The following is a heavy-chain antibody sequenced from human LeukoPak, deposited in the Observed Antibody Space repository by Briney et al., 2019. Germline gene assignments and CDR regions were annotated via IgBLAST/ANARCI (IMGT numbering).Heavy chain of an antibody. Sequence: SETLSLTCTVSGGSISSYYWSWIRQPPGKGLEWIGYIYYSGSTNYNPSLKSRVTISVDTSKNQFSLKLSSVTAADTAVHYCARAGVAVAGGGWFDPWGQGTLVTVSS. CDR1: GGSISSYY. CDR3: ARAGVAVAGGGWFDP. V-gene: IGHV4-59*01. D-gene: IGHD6-19*01. CDR2: IYYSGST. J-gene: IGHJ5*02.